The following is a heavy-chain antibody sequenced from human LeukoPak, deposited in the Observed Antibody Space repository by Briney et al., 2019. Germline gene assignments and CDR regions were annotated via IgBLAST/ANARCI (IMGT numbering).Heavy chain of an antibody. D-gene: IGHD6-19*01. J-gene: IGHJ6*03. V-gene: IGHV1-2*02. Sequence: ASVKFSCKASGYTFTDYYMHWVRQAPGQGLEWMGWINPNSGGTNYAQKFQGRVTITRDTSISTAYMELSRLTSDDTAVYHCARGVAGPYYYYYMDVWGRGTTVTVSS. CDR2: INPNSGGT. CDR3: ARGVAGPYYYYYMDV. CDR1: GYTFTDYY.